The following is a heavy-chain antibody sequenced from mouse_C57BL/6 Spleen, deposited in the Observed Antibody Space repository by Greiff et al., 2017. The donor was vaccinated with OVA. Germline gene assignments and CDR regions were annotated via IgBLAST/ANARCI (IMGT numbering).Heavy chain of an antibody. J-gene: IGHJ2*01. V-gene: IGHV1-52*01. CDR1: GYTFTSYW. D-gene: IGHD1-1*01. Sequence: VQLQQPGAELVRPGSSVKLSCKASGYTFTSYWMHWVKQRPIQGLEWIGNIDPSDSETPYNQKFKDKATLTVDKSSSTAYMQLSSLTSEDSAVYYCAREGAFITTVVANYFDYWGQGTTLTVSS. CDR3: AREGAFITTVVANYFDY. CDR2: IDPSDSET.